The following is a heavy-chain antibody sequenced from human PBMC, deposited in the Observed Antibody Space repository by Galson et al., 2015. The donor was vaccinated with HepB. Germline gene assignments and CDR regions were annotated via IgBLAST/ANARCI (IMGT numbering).Heavy chain of an antibody. CDR1: GYTFTSYA. V-gene: IGHV1-3*01. J-gene: IGHJ4*02. CDR3: ARDYFLAARPDEILVHFDY. D-gene: IGHD6-6*01. CDR2: INAGNGNT. Sequence: SVKVSCKASGYTFTSYAMHWVRQAPGQRLEWMGWINAGNGNTKYSQKFQGRVTITRDTSASTAYMELSSLRSEDTAVYYCARDYFLAARPDEILVHFDYWGQGTLVTVSS.